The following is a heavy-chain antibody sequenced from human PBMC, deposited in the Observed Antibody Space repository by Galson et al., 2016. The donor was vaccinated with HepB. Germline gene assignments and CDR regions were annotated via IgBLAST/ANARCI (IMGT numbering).Heavy chain of an antibody. J-gene: IGHJ3*02. CDR3: ARQGLAPAEI. V-gene: IGHV5-51*01. CDR1: GYDFSSHW. CDR2: IYPGDPDP. D-gene: IGHD2-2*01. Sequence: QSGAEVKKPGESLKISCKGSGYDFSSHWIAWVRQVPGKGLEWMGIIYPGDPDPRYSPSFQGQVTISADKSISSAYLQWSSLKASDTAMYYCARQGLAPAEIWGQGTMVTVSS.